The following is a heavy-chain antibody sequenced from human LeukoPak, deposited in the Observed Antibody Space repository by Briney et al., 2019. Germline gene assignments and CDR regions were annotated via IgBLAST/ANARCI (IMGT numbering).Heavy chain of an antibody. J-gene: IGHJ4*02. Sequence: GGSLRLSCAASGFTFSSYSMNWVRQAPGKGLGWVSSISSSSNYIYYADSVKGRFTISRDNAKNSLYLQMNSLRAKDTAVYYCAREDSYYYGSGSYPFDYWGQGTLVTVSS. D-gene: IGHD3-10*01. V-gene: IGHV3-21*01. CDR1: GFTFSSYS. CDR3: AREDSYYYGSGSYPFDY. CDR2: ISSSSNYI.